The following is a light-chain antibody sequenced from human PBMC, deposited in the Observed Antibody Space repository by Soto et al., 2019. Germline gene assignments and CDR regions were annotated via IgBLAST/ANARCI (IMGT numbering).Light chain of an antibody. CDR3: QQSFGPPYT. CDR2: ETS. CDR1: QSLGRR. Sequence: DIQLTQSPSFLSASVGDRVTITCRASQSLGRRLTWYQQKPGEAPKLLIYETSNLQNGVPSRFSGSGSETDFTLTINSLQPEDFATYYCQQSFGPPYTFGQGTKLE. V-gene: IGKV1-39*01. J-gene: IGKJ2*01.